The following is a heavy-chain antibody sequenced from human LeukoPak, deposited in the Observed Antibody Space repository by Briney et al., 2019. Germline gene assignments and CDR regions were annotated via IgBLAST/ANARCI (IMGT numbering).Heavy chain of an antibody. V-gene: IGHV1-2*02. D-gene: IGHD1-26*01. CDR1: GYTFTGYY. CDR2: INPNSGGT. CDR3: ARFGFGRVGVLNDYYYGMDV. J-gene: IGHJ6*02. Sequence: GASVKVSCKASGYTFTGYYMHWVRQAPGQGLEWMGWINPNSGGTNYAQKFQGRVTMTRDTSISTAYMELSRLRSDDTAVYYCARFGFGRVGVLNDYYYGMDVWGQGTTVTVSS.